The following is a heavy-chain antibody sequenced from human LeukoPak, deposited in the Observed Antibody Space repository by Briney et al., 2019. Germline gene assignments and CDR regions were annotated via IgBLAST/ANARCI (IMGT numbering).Heavy chain of an antibody. CDR2: ISAYNGNT. J-gene: IGHJ4*02. D-gene: IGHD3-22*01. V-gene: IGHV1-18*01. Sequence: ASVKVSCKASGYIFTNYVINWVRQAPGQGLEWMGWISAYNGNTNYAQKFQGRVTMTTDTSTSTAYMELRSLRSDDTAVYYCARGVGSSGYYPVGYHFDHWGQGTLVTVSS. CDR3: ARGVGSSGYYPVGYHFDH. CDR1: GYIFTNYV.